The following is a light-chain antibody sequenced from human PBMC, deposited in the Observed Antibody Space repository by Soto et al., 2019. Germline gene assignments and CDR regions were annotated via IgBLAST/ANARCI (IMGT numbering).Light chain of an antibody. V-gene: IGKV2D-29*02. J-gene: IGKJ5*01. CDR3: MQSPQLPPT. CDR2: EVS. Sequence: DVVMTQTPLSLSVAPGQPASISCKSSQSLLHITGETFLFWYLQKPGQSPQLLIYEVSTRVSGVPDRFSGSWSGTDFTLEICRVETDHVGIYYCMQSPQLPPTFGQGTRLGIE. CDR1: QSLLHITGETF.